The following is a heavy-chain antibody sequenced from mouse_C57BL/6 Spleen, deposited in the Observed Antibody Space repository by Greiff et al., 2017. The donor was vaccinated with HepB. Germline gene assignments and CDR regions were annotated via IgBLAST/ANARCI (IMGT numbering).Heavy chain of an antibody. V-gene: IGHV5-6*01. CDR2: ISSGGSYA. J-gene: IGHJ1*03. CDR3: ARQDYYGRGYFDV. CDR1: GFTFSSYG. Sequence: EVMLVESGGDLVKPGGSLKLSCAASGFTFSSYGMSWVRQTPDKRLEWVATISSGGSYAYYPDSVKGRFTISRDNAKNTLYLQMSSLKSEDTAMYYCARQDYYGRGYFDVWGTGTTVTVSS. D-gene: IGHD1-1*01.